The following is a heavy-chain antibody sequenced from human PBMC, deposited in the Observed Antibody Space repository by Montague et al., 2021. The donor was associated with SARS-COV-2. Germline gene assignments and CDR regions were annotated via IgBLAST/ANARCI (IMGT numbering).Heavy chain of an antibody. J-gene: IGHJ4*02. CDR3: ARWDPQTLTLIGLRGKSASDY. D-gene: IGHD4-23*01. CDR1: GGSFSGYY. Sequence: SETLSLTCAVSGGSFSGYYWTWIRQSPGKGLEWIAEINHSGTTNYNFNPSLRSRITISVDTSKRPFSLKLSSVTAADTGVYYCARWDPQTLTLIGLRGKSASDYWGQGTLVTVSS. CDR2: INHSGTT. V-gene: IGHV4-34*01.